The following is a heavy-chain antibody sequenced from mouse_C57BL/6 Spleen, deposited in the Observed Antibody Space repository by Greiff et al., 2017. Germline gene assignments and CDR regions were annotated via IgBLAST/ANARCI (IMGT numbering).Heavy chain of an antibody. CDR3: ARKRSGYFDY. Sequence: VQLQQSGPELVKPGASVKISCKASGYSFTGYYMNWVKQSPEKSLEWIGEINPSTGGTTYNQKFKAKATLTVDKSSSTVYMQLKSLTSEDAAVYYCARKRSGYFDYWGQGTTLTVSS. CDR1: GYSFTGYY. J-gene: IGHJ2*01. V-gene: IGHV1-42*01. CDR2: INPSTGGT. D-gene: IGHD4-1*01.